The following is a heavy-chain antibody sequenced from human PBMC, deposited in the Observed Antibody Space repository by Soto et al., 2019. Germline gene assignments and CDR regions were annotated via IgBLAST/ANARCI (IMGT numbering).Heavy chain of an antibody. Sequence: VAAVNVSCKASGVTVSSYAISWVRQAPGQGLEWMGGIIPIFGTANYAQKFQGRVTITADKSTSTAYMELSSLRSEDTAVYYCARAPVVPAAMRYYYYGMEVLGQGTTVIVS. CDR2: IIPIFGTA. D-gene: IGHD2-2*01. J-gene: IGHJ6*01. CDR1: GVTVSSYA. CDR3: ARAPVVPAAMRYYYYGMEV. V-gene: IGHV1-69*06.